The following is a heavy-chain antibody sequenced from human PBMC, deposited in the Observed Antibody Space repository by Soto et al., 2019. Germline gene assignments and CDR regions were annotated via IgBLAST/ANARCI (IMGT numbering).Heavy chain of an antibody. CDR1: GFTFSSYG. V-gene: IGHV3-30*18. Sequence: GGSLRLSCAASGFTFSSYGMHWVRQAPGKGLEWVAVISYDGSNKYYADSVKGRFTISRDNSKNTLYLQMNSLRAEDTAVYYCAKPRSGWYSEYFQHWGQGTLVTVSS. D-gene: IGHD6-19*01. CDR3: AKPRSGWYSEYFQH. CDR2: ISYDGSNK. J-gene: IGHJ1*01.